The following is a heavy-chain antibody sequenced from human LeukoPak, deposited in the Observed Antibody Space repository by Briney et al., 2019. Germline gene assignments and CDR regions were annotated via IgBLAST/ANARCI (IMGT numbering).Heavy chain of an antibody. CDR3: AKSRYYYDTPPAGASGY. CDR2: ISGSGGST. D-gene: IGHD3-22*01. J-gene: IGHJ4*02. CDR1: GFTFSSYA. V-gene: IGHV3-23*01. Sequence: GGSLRLSCAASGFTFSSYAMSWVRQAPGKGLEWVSAISGSGGSTYYADSVKGRFTISRDNSKNTLYLQMNSLRAEDTAVYYCAKSRYYYDTPPAGASGYWGQGTLVTVSS.